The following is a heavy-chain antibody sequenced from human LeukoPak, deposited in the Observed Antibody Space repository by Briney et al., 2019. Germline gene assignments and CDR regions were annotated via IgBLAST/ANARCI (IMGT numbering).Heavy chain of an antibody. J-gene: IGHJ4*02. V-gene: IGHV3-48*01. D-gene: IGHD2-21*02. Sequence: GSLRLSCAASGFTFNAFGMNWVRQAPGKGLEWVSYIGTTSGAIYYADSVKGRSTISRDSAKNSLYLQMNSLRAEDTAVYYCARFRTWGDKAFDYWGQGTLVTVSS. CDR2: IGTTSGAI. CDR1: GFTFNAFG. CDR3: ARFRTWGDKAFDY.